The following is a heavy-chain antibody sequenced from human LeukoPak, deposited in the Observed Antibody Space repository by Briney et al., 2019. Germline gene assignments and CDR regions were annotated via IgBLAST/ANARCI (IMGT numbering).Heavy chain of an antibody. CDR3: AKWYCSGGNCYQYFDY. D-gene: IGHD2-15*01. CDR1: RFTFRSNS. Sequence: GGSLRLSCPASRFTFRSNSRSWVRQAPGKGLEWVSAINYSGDATYYVDSVKGRFTISRDNSKNTLYLQMNSLRAEDTAIYYCAKWYCSGGNCYQYFDYWGQGTLVTVAS. J-gene: IGHJ4*02. CDR2: INYSGDAT. V-gene: IGHV3-23*01.